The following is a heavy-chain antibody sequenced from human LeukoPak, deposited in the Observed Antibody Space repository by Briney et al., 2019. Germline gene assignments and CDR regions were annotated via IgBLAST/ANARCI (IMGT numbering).Heavy chain of an antibody. D-gene: IGHD3-10*01. CDR1: GGSISIYY. J-gene: IGHJ4*02. CDR2: IYNSGST. CDR3: ARDRELGY. Sequence: SETLSLTCTVSGGSISIYYWSWIRQPPGKGLEWIGYIYNSGSTNYNPSLKNRVTISVDTSKNQFSLKLTSVTAADTAVYYCARDRELGYWGQGILVTVSS. V-gene: IGHV4-59*01.